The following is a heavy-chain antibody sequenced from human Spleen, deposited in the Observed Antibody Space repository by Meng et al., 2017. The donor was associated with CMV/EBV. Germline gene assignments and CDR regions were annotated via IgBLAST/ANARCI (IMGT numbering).Heavy chain of an antibody. CDR3: ARAGAAVTTHFDF. CDR1: GYNFDSFG. V-gene: IGHV1-18*01. D-gene: IGHD4-17*01. J-gene: IGHJ4*02. Sequence: KSSGYNFDSFGITWVRQAPGQGLEWVGWVSAENGDTDYGQKFQGRVTVTADRFTNTAYMEMRSLRSDDSAMYYCARAGAAVTTHFDFWGQGTLVTVSS. CDR2: VSAENGDT.